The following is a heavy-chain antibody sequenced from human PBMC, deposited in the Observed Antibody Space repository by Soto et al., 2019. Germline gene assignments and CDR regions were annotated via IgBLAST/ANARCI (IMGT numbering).Heavy chain of an antibody. D-gene: IGHD3-10*01. CDR3: AGSMVRGVIITKVDY. V-gene: IGHV4-59*01. J-gene: IGHJ4*02. CDR1: GGSISSYY. CDR2: IYYSGST. Sequence: SETLSLTCTVSGGSISSYYWSWIRQPPGKGLEWIGYIYYSGSTNYNPSLKSRVTISVDTSKNQFSLKLSSVTAADTAVYYCAGSMVRGVIITKVDYWGQGTLVTVSS.